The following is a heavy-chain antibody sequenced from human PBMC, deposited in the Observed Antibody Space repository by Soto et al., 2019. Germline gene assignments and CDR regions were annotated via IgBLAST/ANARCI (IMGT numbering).Heavy chain of an antibody. CDR1: GFTFSASN. J-gene: IGHJ6*02. V-gene: IGHV3-73*02. CDR2: VTTKANNYAT. CDR3: TSRMDV. Sequence: EVQLVESGGGLVQPGGSLRLSCAASGFTFSASNLHWVRQASGKGLEWVGRVTTKANNYATAYAASVKGRFTISRDDSKNTAHLQMNSLKTEDTAVYYCTSRMDVWSLGTTVTVSS.